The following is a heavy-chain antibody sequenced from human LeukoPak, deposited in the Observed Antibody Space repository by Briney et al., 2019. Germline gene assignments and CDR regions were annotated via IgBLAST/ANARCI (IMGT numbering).Heavy chain of an antibody. J-gene: IGHJ6*02. V-gene: IGHV3-7*04. CDR3: ARGVIDYYYYYGMDV. CDR1: GFTFSSYW. CDR2: IKQDGSEK. Sequence: GGSLRLSCAASGFTFSSYWMSWVRQAPGKGLEWVANIKQDGSEKYYVDSVKGRFTISRDNAKNSLYLQMNSLRAEDTAVYYCARGVIDYYYYYGMDVWGQGTTVTVSS. D-gene: IGHD3-16*02.